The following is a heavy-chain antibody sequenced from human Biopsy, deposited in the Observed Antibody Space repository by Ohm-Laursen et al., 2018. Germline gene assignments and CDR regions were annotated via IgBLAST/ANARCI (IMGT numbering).Heavy chain of an antibody. CDR2: NIPTLGTG. V-gene: IGHV1-69*06. J-gene: IGHJ1*01. D-gene: IGHD3-9*01. CDR3: ATKLTGYFHH. Sequence: SSVKVSCKAPEGTFSNYGVNWVRQAPGQGLEWLGGNIPTLGTGNYAHQFQDRVTVVADTSTSTATMELRSLRSDDTAVYYCATKLTGYFHHWGQGTLVIVSS. CDR1: EGTFSNYG.